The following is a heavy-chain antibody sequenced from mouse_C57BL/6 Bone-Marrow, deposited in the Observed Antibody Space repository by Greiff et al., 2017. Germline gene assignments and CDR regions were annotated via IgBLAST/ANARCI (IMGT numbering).Heavy chain of an antibody. V-gene: IGHV1-18*01. CDR3: ARSGGSSCVDWYFDV. Sequence: EVQLQQSGPELVKPGASVKIPCKASGYTFTDYNLDWVKQSHGKSLEWIGDINPNNGGTIYNQKFKGKATLTVDKSSSTAYMELRSLTSEDTAVYYCARSGGSSCVDWYFDVWGTGTTVTVSS. CDR2: INPNNGGT. D-gene: IGHD1-1*01. CDR1: GYTFTDYN. J-gene: IGHJ1*03.